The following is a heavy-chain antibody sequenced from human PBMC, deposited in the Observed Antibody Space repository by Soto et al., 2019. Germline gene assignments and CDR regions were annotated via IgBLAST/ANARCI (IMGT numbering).Heavy chain of an antibody. J-gene: IGHJ4*02. Sequence: QEQLQQWGAGLLKPSETLSLTCAVYGGSFSGYYWSWIRQPPGKGLEWIGQINHSGRTNYNPSLKSRVTISVDTSKNQFSLKLSSVTAADTAVYYCARSPMGLLFRYYFDYWGQGTLVTVSS. CDR3: ARSPMGLLFRYYFDY. CDR2: INHSGRT. V-gene: IGHV4-34*01. CDR1: GGSFSGYY. D-gene: IGHD2-21*02.